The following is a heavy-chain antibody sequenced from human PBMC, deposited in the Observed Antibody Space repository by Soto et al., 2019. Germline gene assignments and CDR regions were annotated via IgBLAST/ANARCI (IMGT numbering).Heavy chain of an antibody. J-gene: IGHJ6*02. CDR2: IRSKAYGGTA. D-gene: IGHD3-22*01. CDR3: GRVLLDRRGYSHYYYGMDV. Sequence: EVQLVESGGGLVKPGRSLRLSCTTSGFTFSDHAVSWFRQAPGKGLEWVGFIRSKAYGGTADYAASVKGRFTISRDDSKGIAYLQMNSLKTDDTAVYSCGRVLLDRRGYSHYYYGMDVWGQGTTVTVSS. CDR1: GFTFSDHA. V-gene: IGHV3-49*05.